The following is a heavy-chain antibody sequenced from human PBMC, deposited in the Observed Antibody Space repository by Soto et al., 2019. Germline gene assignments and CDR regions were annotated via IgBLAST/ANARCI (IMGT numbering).Heavy chain of an antibody. Sequence: GGSLRLSCAASGFTFGASALQWVRQASGKGLEWLGRIGSRGESYATTYDVSVKGRFTISRDDSKNMLYLQMNSLKTEDTAVYHCTTDRFNSPIDHWGQGTLVTVSS. V-gene: IGHV3-73*01. J-gene: IGHJ4*02. CDR1: GFTFGASA. D-gene: IGHD5-18*01. CDR3: TTDRFNSPIDH. CDR2: IGSRGESYAT.